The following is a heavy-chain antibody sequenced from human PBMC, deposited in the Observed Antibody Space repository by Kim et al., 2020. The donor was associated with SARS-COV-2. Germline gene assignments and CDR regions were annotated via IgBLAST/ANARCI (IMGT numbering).Heavy chain of an antibody. V-gene: IGHV3-23*01. J-gene: IGHJ4*02. D-gene: IGHD5-12*01. CDR1: GFTFSSYA. CDR2: ISGSGGTT. CDR3: AKVLDFYSGSSRGFDY. Sequence: GGSLRLSCAASGFTFSSYAMRWVRQAPGKGLEWVSAISGSGGTTYYADSVKGRFTISRDNSKNTLYLQMDSLRAEDTAVYYCAKVLDFYSGSSRGFDYWGQGTLVTVSS.